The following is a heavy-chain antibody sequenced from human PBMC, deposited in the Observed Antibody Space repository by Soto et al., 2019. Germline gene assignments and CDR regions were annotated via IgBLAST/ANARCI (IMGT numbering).Heavy chain of an antibody. Sequence: PSQTLSLTCAISGDSVSSKTDAWHWIRHSPSRGVEWLGRTYYRSKWYFDYALSVQSRITINPDTSNNQFSLQLKSVTPEDTVVYSCSRGAQPNGWTGHWGQGSLVSVSS. D-gene: IGHD2-15*01. CDR3: SRGAQPNGWTGH. J-gene: IGHJ4*02. CDR1: GDSVSSKTDA. CDR2: TYYRSKWYF. V-gene: IGHV6-1*01.